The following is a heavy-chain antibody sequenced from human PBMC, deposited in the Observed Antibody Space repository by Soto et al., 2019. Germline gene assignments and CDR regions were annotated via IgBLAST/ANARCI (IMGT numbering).Heavy chain of an antibody. Sequence: GGVGWIRQPPGKALEWLVLLYWDDDKRYSPSLKSRLTITKDTSKNQVVLTMTNMDPVDTVTYSYAHRNINWNVVAYWGQGTLDPVFS. J-gene: IGHJ4*02. CDR3: AHRNINWNVVAY. V-gene: IGHV2-5*02. CDR2: LYWDDDK. D-gene: IGHD1-20*01. CDR1: GG.